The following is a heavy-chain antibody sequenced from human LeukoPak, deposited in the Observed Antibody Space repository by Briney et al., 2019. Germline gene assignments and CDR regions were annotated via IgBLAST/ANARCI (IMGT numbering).Heavy chain of an antibody. J-gene: IGHJ4*02. CDR1: GGSISSYY. D-gene: IGHD4-17*01. Sequence: PSETLSLTCTVSGGSISSYYWSWIRQPAGKGLEWIGRIYTSGSTNYNPSLKSRVTISVDTSKNQFSLKLSSVTAADTAVYYCARVGTTVVTEVGFDYWGQGTLVTVSS. CDR2: IYTSGST. V-gene: IGHV4-4*07. CDR3: ARVGTTVVTEVGFDY.